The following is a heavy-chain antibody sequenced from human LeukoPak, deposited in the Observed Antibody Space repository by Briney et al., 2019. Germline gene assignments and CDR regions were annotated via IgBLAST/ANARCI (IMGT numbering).Heavy chain of an antibody. Sequence: SETLSLTCTVSGGSISSSTYYWGWIRQPPGRGLEWIGEITHSGTTNYNPALKSRVTISRDTSKNQFSLRLSSVTAADTAVYYCAPIFGDYSDFDYWGQGTLVTVSS. CDR1: GGSISSSTYY. V-gene: IGHV4-39*07. CDR3: APIFGDYSDFDY. CDR2: ITHSGTT. J-gene: IGHJ4*01. D-gene: IGHD4-17*01.